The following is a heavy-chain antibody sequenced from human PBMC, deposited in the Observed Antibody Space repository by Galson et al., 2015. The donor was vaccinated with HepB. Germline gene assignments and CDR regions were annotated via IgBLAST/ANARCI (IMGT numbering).Heavy chain of an antibody. CDR1: GVTFNSNA. V-gene: IGHV1-69*04. CDR3: SMWRGGRGATQPLDCWCPGRVRIPADQSTTQAYMELSSLRSEDTAVYYGATWRGGQWQIKAFDY. J-gene: IGHJ4*02. D-gene: IGHD3/OR15-3a*01. CDR2: IIPILSIV. Sequence: SVKVSCEASGVTFNSNAISWVRQAPGQGLEWMARIIPILSIVNYADQFQGRVSSPRDQSTNLDYMERSSPRTEEQAAYYCSMWRGGRGATQPLDCWCPGRVRIPADQSTTQAYMELSSLRSEDTAVYYGATWRGGQWQIKAFDYWGQGTLVTVSS.